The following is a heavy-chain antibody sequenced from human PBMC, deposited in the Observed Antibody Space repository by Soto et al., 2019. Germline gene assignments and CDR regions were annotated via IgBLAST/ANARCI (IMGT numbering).Heavy chain of an antibody. J-gene: IGHJ5*02. CDR2: IIPIFGTA. CDR3: ARDIVVVPAATASHWFDP. V-gene: IGHV1-69*01. CDR1: GGTFSSYA. Sequence: QVQLVQSGAEVKKPGSSAKVSCKASGGTFSSYAISWVRQAPGQGLEWMGGIIPIFGTANYAQKFQGRVTITADESTSTAYMELSSLRSEDTAVYYCARDIVVVPAATASHWFDPWDQGTLVTVSS. D-gene: IGHD2-2*01.